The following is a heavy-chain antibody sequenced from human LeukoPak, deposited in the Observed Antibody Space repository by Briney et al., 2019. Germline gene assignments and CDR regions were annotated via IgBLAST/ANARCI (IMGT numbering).Heavy chain of an antibody. D-gene: IGHD3-10*01. J-gene: IGHJ4*02. Sequence: GGSLRLSCAASGFTFSSYAMSWVRQAPGKGLEWVSAISGSGGSTYYADSVKGRFTISRDNSKNTPYLQMNSLRAEDTAVYYCADVGSGSYDDYWGQGTLVTVSS. CDR1: GFTFSSYA. CDR2: ISGSGGST. V-gene: IGHV3-23*01. CDR3: ADVGSGSYDDY.